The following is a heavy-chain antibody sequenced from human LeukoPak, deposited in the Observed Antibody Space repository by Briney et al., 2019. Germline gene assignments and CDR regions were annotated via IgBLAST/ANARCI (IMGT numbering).Heavy chain of an antibody. CDR1: GFTFSSYS. CDR2: ISSSSSYI. J-gene: IGHJ4*02. CDR3: ARVGGGVGGSRDGY. V-gene: IGHV3-21*01. Sequence: GGSLRLSCAASGFTFSSYSMNWVRQAPGEGLEWVSSISSSSSYIYYADSVKGRFTISRDNAKNSLYLQMTSLRAEDTAVYYCARVGGGVGGSRDGYWGQGTLVTVSS. D-gene: IGHD5-24*01.